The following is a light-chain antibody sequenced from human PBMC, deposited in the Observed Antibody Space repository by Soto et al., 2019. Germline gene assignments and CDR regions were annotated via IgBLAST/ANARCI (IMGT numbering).Light chain of an antibody. Sequence: LTQPASVSGSPGQSITISCTGTSSDVGSYNLVSWYQQHPGKAPKLMIYEGSKRPSGVSNRFSGSKSGNTASLTISGLQAEDEADYYCCSYAGSPHVVFGGGTKLTVL. J-gene: IGLJ2*01. CDR2: EGS. CDR1: SSDVGSYNL. CDR3: CSYAGSPHVV. V-gene: IGLV2-23*01.